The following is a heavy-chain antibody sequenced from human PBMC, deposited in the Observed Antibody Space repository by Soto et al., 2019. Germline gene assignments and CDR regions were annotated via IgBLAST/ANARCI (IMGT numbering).Heavy chain of an antibody. CDR3: EKDSMVDWYWDL. J-gene: IGHJ2*01. Sequence: PGGSLRLSCAASGFTFSDYWVNWVRQAPGKGLEWVASIKQDGGEKYYVDSVKGRFSISRDNSKKTLYLQMNSLRAEDTAVYYCEKDSMVDWYWDLWGRGRVVRVS. CDR1: GFTFSDYW. V-gene: IGHV3-7*01. D-gene: IGHD2-15*01. CDR2: IKQDGGEK.